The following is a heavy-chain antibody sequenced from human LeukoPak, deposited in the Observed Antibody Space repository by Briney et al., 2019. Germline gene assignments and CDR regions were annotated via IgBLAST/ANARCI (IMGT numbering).Heavy chain of an antibody. CDR2: VYDSEST. CDR3: ARVLQNYYHLDV. Sequence: SETLPLTCTVSGSSISSHYWSWVRQPPGKGLEWIGNVYDSESTHYKSSLKSRVTISVDTSKNQFSLRLTSVTAADTAAYYCARVLQNYYHLDVWGKGTTVTVSS. CDR1: GSSISSHY. D-gene: IGHD3-3*01. V-gene: IGHV4-59*11. J-gene: IGHJ6*03.